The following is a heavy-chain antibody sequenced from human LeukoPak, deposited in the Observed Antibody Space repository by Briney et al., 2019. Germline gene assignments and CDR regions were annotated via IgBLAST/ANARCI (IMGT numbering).Heavy chain of an antibody. J-gene: IGHJ4*02. CDR3: ARYKSSDYDFWSGYWSPLDY. V-gene: IGHV3-48*02. CDR1: GFTFSSYS. D-gene: IGHD3-3*01. Sequence: GRSLRLSCAASGFTFSSYSMNWVRQAPGKGLEWVSYISSSSSTIYYADSVKGRFTISRDNAENSLYLQMNSLRDEDTAVYYCARYKSSDYDFWSGYWSPLDYWGQGTLVTVSS. CDR2: ISSSSSTI.